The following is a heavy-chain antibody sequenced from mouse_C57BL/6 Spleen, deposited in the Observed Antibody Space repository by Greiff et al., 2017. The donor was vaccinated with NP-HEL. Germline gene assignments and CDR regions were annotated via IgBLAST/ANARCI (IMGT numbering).Heavy chain of an antibody. V-gene: IGHV1-22*01. J-gene: IGHJ4*01. CDR1: GYTFTDYN. D-gene: IGHD1-2*01. CDR3: AGPLRRDHYYARDY. Sequence: VQLQQSGPELVKPGASVKMSCKASGYTFTDYNMHWVKQSHGKSLEWIGYINPNNGGTSYNQKFKGKATLTVNKSSSTAYMELRSLTSEDSAVYYGAGPLRRDHYYARDYWGQGTSVTVSS. CDR2: INPNNGGT.